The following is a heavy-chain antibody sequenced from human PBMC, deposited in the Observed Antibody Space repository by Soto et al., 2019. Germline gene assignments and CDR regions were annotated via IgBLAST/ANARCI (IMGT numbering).Heavy chain of an antibody. J-gene: IGHJ6*03. CDR1: GFSFSDYW. CDR3: ARSRAGRTAASYYDYMDV. V-gene: IGHV3-7*01. Sequence: EVQLVVSGGGLVQPGGSLRVSCAAAGFSFSDYWMTWVRQVPGKGLEWVANIKQDGSEKYYADSVKGRFTISRDNAKSSLYVQLNSLRAEDTAVYYCARSRAGRTAASYYDYMDVWGKGTTVTVSS. D-gene: IGHD2-2*01. CDR2: IKQDGSEK.